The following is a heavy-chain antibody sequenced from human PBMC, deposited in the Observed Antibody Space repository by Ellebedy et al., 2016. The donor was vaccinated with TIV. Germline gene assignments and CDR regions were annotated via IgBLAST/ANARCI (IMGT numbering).Heavy chain of an antibody. CDR1: GFTFGDYA. V-gene: IGHV3-21*01. D-gene: IGHD3-10*01. Sequence: GESLKISCTASGFTFGDYAMSWVRQAPGKGLEWVSSISSSSSYIYYADSVKGRFTISRDNAKNSLYLQMNSLRAEDTAVYYCASPKRRGSYYNHFDYWGQGTLVTVSS. CDR2: ISSSSSYI. J-gene: IGHJ4*02. CDR3: ASPKRRGSYYNHFDY.